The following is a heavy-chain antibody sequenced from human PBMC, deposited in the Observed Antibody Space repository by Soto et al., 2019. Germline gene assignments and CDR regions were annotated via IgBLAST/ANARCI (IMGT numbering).Heavy chain of an antibody. Sequence: ASVKVYCKASGGTFISYAISWVRQAPGQGLEWMGGIIPIFGTANYAQKFQGRVTITADESTSTAYMELSSLRSEDTAVYYCASNPTAMVTLGVFDPWGQGTLVTVSS. J-gene: IGHJ5*02. CDR3: ASNPTAMVTLGVFDP. D-gene: IGHD5-18*01. V-gene: IGHV1-69*13. CDR1: GGTFISYA. CDR2: IIPIFGTA.